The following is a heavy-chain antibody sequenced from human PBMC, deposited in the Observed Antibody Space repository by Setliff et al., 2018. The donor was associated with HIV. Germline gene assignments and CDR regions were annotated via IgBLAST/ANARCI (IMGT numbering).Heavy chain of an antibody. CDR2: MNPDSGLT. CDR1: GYTFTSYA. J-gene: IGHJ4*02. D-gene: IGHD1-26*01. V-gene: IGHV1-8*02. CDR3: ARGSFGGSYSSF. Sequence: ASVKVSCKASGYTFTSYAMHWVRQAPGQRLEWMGRMNPDSGLTDYAPKLQGRVIMTRNTSITTAYMQVTRLRSDDTAVYYCARGSFGGSYSSFWGQGTLVTVSS.